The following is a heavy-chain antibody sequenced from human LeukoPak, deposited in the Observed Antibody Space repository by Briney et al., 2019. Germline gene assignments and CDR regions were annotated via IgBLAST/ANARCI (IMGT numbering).Heavy chain of an antibody. V-gene: IGHV3-21*01. D-gene: IGHD3-3*01. CDR2: ISSSSSYI. Sequence: MPGGSLRLSCAASGFTFSSYSMNWARQAPGKGLEWVSSISSSSSYIYYADSVKGRFTISRDNAKNSLYLQMNSLRAEDTAVYYCARDQADHDFWSGYSSLQDDYWGQGTLVTVSS. J-gene: IGHJ4*02. CDR3: ARDQADHDFWSGYSSLQDDY. CDR1: GFTFSSYS.